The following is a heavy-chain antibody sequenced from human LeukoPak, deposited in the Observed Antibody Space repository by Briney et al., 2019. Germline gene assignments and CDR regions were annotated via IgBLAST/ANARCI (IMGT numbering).Heavy chain of an antibody. CDR3: ARDWRGYGGNSVDY. CDR2: ISYDGSNK. V-gene: IGHV3-30*04. J-gene: IGHJ4*02. Sequence: GRSLRLPCAASGFTFSNYAMHWVRQAPGKGLEWVAVISYDGSNKYYADSVKGRFTISRDNSKNTLYLQMNSLRAEDTAVYYCARDWRGYGGNSVDYWGQGTLVTVSS. CDR1: GFTFSNYA. D-gene: IGHD4-23*01.